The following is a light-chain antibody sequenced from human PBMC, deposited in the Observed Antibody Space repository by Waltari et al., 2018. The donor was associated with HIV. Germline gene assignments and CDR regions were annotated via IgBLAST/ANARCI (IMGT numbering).Light chain of an antibody. V-gene: IGKV3-20*01. CDR3: QQYGTSLFT. Sequence: EIVLTQSPGTLSVSPGDRVTLSCRASQSVSSNYLAWYQQKPGQAPRLLIYGASYRATDIPDRFSGSGSGTDFTLTISRLEPEDFAVYYCQQYGTSLFTFGPGTKVDIK. CDR2: GAS. J-gene: IGKJ3*01. CDR1: QSVSSNY.